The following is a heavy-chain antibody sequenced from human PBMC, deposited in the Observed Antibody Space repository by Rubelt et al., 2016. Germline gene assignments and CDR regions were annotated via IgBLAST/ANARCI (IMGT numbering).Heavy chain of an antibody. CDR1: GGSISSYF. CDR3: ASSTTQFWSGYVNYYGMDV. CDR2: IYDSGAT. J-gene: IGHJ6*02. D-gene: IGHD3-3*01. Sequence: QVQLQESGPGLVKASETLSLTCTVSGGSISSYFWGWIRQPAGKGLEWIGRIYDSGATNYNPSLKSRLTMSVDTSNNQLSPKLTSVTAAGTAVYYCASSTTQFWSGYVNYYGMDVWGQGTTVTVSS. V-gene: IGHV4-4*07.